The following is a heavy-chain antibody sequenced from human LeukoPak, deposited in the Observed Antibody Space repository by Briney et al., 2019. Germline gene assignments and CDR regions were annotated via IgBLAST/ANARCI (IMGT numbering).Heavy chain of an antibody. Sequence: ASVKVSCKASGYIFTGYYLYWVRQAPGQGLEWMGIINPTGGSTTYAQKFQGRVTMTRDTSTSTVYMELSSLRSDDTAVYYCARTAARRFDYWGQGTLVTVSS. CDR3: ARTAARRFDY. CDR1: GYIFTGYY. J-gene: IGHJ4*02. V-gene: IGHV1-46*01. D-gene: IGHD6-6*01. CDR2: INPTGGST.